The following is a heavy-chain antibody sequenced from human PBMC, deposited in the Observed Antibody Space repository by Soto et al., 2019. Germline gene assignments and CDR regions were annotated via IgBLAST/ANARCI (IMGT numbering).Heavy chain of an antibody. Sequence: QLQLQESGPGLVKPSETLSLTCTVSGGSISSSSYYWGWIRQPPGKGLEWIGSIYYSGSTYYNPSLKSRVTISVDTSKNQFSLKLSSVTAADTAVYYCAEYYYGSGSYYYFDYWGQGTLVTVSS. CDR3: AEYYYGSGSYYYFDY. D-gene: IGHD3-10*01. CDR1: GGSISSSSYY. J-gene: IGHJ4*02. CDR2: IYYSGST. V-gene: IGHV4-39*01.